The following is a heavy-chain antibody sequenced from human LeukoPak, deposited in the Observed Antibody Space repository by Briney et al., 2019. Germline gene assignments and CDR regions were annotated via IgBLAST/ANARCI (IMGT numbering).Heavy chain of an antibody. CDR3: ARAGASGWYAAGWFDP. CDR1: GFPFNNYW. V-gene: IGHV3-74*01. J-gene: IGHJ5*02. D-gene: IGHD6-19*01. Sequence: PGGSLRLSCAASGFPFNNYWMHWVRQAPGKGLVWVSSINTDGRTTKYPASVQGRFTISRDNAKNTLYLQMNSLRDDDTAVYYCARAGASGWYAAGWFDPWGQGTLVTVSS. CDR2: INTDGRTT.